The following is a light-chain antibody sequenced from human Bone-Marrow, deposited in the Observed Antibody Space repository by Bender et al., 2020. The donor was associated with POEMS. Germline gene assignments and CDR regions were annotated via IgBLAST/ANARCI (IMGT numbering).Light chain of an antibody. CDR1: NLGDKF. Sequence: SYDLTQPPSVSVSPGQTASIPCSGDNLGDKFVSWYWQKPGQSPVLVMFQDNKRPSGIPERFSGSNSGHTATLTVSGTQAMDEAVYYCQAWGASSVIFGGGTKLTVL. CDR2: QDN. CDR3: QAWGASSVI. V-gene: IGLV3-1*01. J-gene: IGLJ2*01.